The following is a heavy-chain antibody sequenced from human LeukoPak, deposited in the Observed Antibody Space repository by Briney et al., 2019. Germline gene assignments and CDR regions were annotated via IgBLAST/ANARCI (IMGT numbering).Heavy chain of an antibody. V-gene: IGHV3-43*01. CDR2: ISWDGGRT. CDR1: RFTFHDYT. D-gene: IGHD2-2*02. J-gene: IGHJ4*02. Sequence: GGSLRLSCAASRFTFHDYTMHWVRQAPGKGLEWVSLISWDGGRTYYADSLKGRFTISRDNSKNSLYLQMNSLRTEGTAFYYCARARLGYCSGTSCYTLDYWGQGTLVTVSS. CDR3: ARARLGYCSGTSCYTLDY.